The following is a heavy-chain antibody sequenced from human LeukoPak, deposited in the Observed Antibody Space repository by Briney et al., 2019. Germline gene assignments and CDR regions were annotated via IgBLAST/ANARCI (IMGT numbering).Heavy chain of an antibody. J-gene: IGHJ4*02. D-gene: IGHD3-3*01. CDR2: ISAYNGNT. CDR1: GYTFTSYG. V-gene: IGHV1-18*01. CDR3: ARERPRITIFGVVIGDHFDY. Sequence: GASVKVSCKASGYTFTSYGISWVRQAPGQGLEWMGWISAYNGNTNYAQKLQGRVTMTTDTSTSTAYMELRSLRSDDTAVYYCARERPRITIFGVVIGDHFDYWGQGTLVTVSS.